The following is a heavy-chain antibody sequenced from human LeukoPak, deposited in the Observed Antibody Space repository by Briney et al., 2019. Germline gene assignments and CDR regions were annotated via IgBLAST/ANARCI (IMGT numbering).Heavy chain of an antibody. CDR2: ISYDGSNK. D-gene: IGHD3-10*01. CDR1: GFTFSSYG. V-gene: IGHV3-30*18. Sequence: GGSLRLSCAASGFTFSSYGMHWVRQAPGKGLEWVAVISYDGSNKYYADSVKGRFTISRDNSKNTLYLQMNSLRAEDTAVYYCAKVDHYGPGSPPLYGMDVWGQGTTVTVSS. CDR3: AKVDHYGPGSPPLYGMDV. J-gene: IGHJ6*02.